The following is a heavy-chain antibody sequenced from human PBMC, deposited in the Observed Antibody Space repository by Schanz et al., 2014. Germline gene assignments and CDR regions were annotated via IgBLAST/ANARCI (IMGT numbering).Heavy chain of an antibody. D-gene: IGHD1-1*01. CDR3: VKDPDKYNWNDVEGMDV. J-gene: IGHJ6*01. CDR2: IRSDGSNE. CDR1: GFTFSFSG. V-gene: IGHV3-30*02. Sequence: QVQLVESGGGVVQPGGSLRLSCAASGFTFSFSGMQWVRQAPGKGLEWVAFIRSDGSNENYADSVRGRFTISRDNSKNTLYLQMKSLRVEDTAVYYCVKDPDKYNWNDVEGMDVWGPGTTVTVSS.